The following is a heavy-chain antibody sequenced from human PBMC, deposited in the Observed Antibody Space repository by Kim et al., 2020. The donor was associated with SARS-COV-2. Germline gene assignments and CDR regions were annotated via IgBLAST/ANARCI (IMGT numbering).Heavy chain of an antibody. V-gene: IGHV3-48*02. CDR1: GFTFSSYS. D-gene: IGHD3-22*01. Sequence: GGSLRLSCAASGFTFSSYSMNWVRQAPGKGLEWVSYISSSSSTIYYADSVKGRFTISRDNAKNSLYLQMNSLRDEDTAVYYCARAGDYYDIGRDAFDIWGQGTMVTVSS. CDR3: ARAGDYYDIGRDAFDI. CDR2: ISSSSSTI. J-gene: IGHJ3*02.